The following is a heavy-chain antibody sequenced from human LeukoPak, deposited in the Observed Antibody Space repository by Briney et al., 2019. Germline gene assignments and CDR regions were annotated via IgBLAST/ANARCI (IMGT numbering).Heavy chain of an antibody. CDR3: ATDTDYGDYVFDFDY. J-gene: IGHJ4*02. Sequence: SLRLSCTASGFTFSSYGMHWARHAPAKGTGRVAVIWYDGSNKYYADSVKGRFTIARDNSKNTLYLQMNSLRAEDTAVYYCATDTDYGDYVFDFDYWGQGTLVTVSS. V-gene: IGHV3-33*01. CDR2: IWYDGSNK. D-gene: IGHD4-17*01. CDR1: GFTFSSYG.